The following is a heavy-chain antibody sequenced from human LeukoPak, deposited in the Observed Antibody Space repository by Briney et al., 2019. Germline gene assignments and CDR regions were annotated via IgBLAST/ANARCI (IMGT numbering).Heavy chain of an antibody. V-gene: IGHV4-4*07. J-gene: IGHJ5*02. CDR3: ARIVPLSITIYGTNWFDP. CDR2: INTSGNT. Sequence: SETLSLTCTVSGGSITSYYWTWIRQPAGKGLEWIGRINTSGNTKYNPSLKSRVTMSVDTSKNQFSLELTSVTAADTAVYYCARIVPLSITIYGTNWFDPWGQGTLVTVSS. CDR1: GGSITSYY. D-gene: IGHD3-3*01.